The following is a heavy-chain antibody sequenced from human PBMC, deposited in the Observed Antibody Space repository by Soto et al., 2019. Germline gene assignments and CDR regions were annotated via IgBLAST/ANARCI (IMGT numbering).Heavy chain of an antibody. Sequence: QVQLVESGGGVVQPGRSLRLSCAASGFTFSSYAMHWVRQAPGKGLEWVAGISYDGSNKYYADSVKGRFTISRENSKNTLYLQMNRLGAEETAVYYCARSTESPSFNVFDYWGQGTLVTVSS. CDR3: ARSTESPSFNVFDY. CDR1: GFTFSSYA. CDR2: ISYDGSNK. V-gene: IGHV3-30-3*01. J-gene: IGHJ4*02.